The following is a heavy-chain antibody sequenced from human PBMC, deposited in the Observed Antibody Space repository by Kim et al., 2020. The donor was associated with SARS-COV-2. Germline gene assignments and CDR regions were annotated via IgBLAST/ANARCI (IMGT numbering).Heavy chain of an antibody. D-gene: IGHD5-18*01. V-gene: IGHV4-34*01. CDR1: GGYFSGYY. CDR2: INHSGST. J-gene: IGHJ3*02. Sequence: SETLSLTCAVYGGYFSGYYWSWIRQPPGKGLEWIGEINHSGSTNYNPTLKSRVTISVDASKNKFSLKLGSVTAADTAVYYFTRPSGYSYGYVDAFDIWGQKTMVTVSS. CDR3: TRPSGYSYGYVDAFDI.